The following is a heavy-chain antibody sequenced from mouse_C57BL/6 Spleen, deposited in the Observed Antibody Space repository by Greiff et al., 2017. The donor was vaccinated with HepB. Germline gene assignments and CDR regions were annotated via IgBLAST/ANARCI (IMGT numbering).Heavy chain of an antibody. CDR3: ARDHGSPMVTTGGYAMDY. CDR1: GFTFSSYA. D-gene: IGHD2-2*01. CDR2: ISDGGSYT. J-gene: IGHJ4*01. V-gene: IGHV5-4*01. Sequence: EVQLVESGGGLVKPGGSLKLSCAASGFTFSSYAMSWVRQTPEKRLEWVATISDGGSYTYYPDNVKGRFTISRDNAKNNLYLQMSHLKSEDTAMYYCARDHGSPMVTTGGYAMDYWGQGTSVTVSS.